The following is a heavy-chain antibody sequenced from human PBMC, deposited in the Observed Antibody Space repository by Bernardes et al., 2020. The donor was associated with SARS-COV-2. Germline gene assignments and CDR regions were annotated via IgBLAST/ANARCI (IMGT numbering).Heavy chain of an antibody. CDR3: ARVSGYYGSGSLIYYYYGMDV. CDR1: DYTFTNYW. J-gene: IGHJ6*02. V-gene: IGHV5-51*01. D-gene: IGHD3-10*01. CDR2: IYPGDSDT. Sequence: GESLKISCKGSDYTFTNYWIGWVRQMPGKGLEWMGIIYPGDSDTKYSPSFQGRVTISADKSVNTAYLQWSSLKASDTAIYYCARVSGYYGSGSLIYYYYGMDVWGQGTTVTVSS.